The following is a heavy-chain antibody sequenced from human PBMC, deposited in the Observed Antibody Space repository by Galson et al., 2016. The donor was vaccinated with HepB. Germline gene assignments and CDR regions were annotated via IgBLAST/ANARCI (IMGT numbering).Heavy chain of an antibody. Sequence: PALVKPTQTLTLTCTFSEFSLSTSGMCVSWIRQPPGKALEWLALIDWDDDKYYSTSLKTRLTISKDTSKDQVIFTMTNMDPVDTATYYCALHSVAAAPPFSSCFYGMDVWGQGTTVTVSS. CDR2: IDWDDDK. J-gene: IGHJ6*02. CDR3: ALHSVAAAPPFSSCFYGMDV. CDR1: EFSLSTSGMC. V-gene: IGHV2-70*01. D-gene: IGHD6-13*01.